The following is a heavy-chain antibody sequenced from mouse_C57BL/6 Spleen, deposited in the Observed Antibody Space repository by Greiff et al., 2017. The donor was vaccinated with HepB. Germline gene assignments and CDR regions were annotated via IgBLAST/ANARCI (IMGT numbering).Heavy chain of an antibody. CDR3: ARKRGYYDYDEGYFDV. D-gene: IGHD2-4*01. CDR2: IYPRSGNT. CDR1: GYTFTSYG. J-gene: IGHJ1*03. V-gene: IGHV1-81*01. Sequence: QVQLQQSGAELARPGASVKLSCKASGYTFTSYGISWVKQRTGQGLEWIGEIYPRSGNTYYNEKFKGKATLTADKSSSTAYMELRSLTSEDSAVYFCARKRGYYDYDEGYFDVWGTGTTVTVSS.